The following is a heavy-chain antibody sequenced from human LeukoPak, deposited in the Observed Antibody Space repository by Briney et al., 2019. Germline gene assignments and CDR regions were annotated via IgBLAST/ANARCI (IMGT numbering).Heavy chain of an antibody. CDR2: IWPDRSYK. CDR3: ASGDYSSGWKLDY. Sequence: GGSLRLSCAASEFPFSSYGMHWVRQAPGQGLEWVAVIWPDRSYKYYAQSVKGRFTISRDTSKNTLYMEMNSLRAEDTAVYFCASGDYSSGWKLDYWGQGTLVTVSS. V-gene: IGHV3-33*03. D-gene: IGHD6-19*01. J-gene: IGHJ4*02. CDR1: EFPFSSYG.